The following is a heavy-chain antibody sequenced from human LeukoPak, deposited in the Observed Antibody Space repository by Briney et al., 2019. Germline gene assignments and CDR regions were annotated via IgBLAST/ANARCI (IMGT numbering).Heavy chain of an antibody. D-gene: IGHD6-19*01. J-gene: IGHJ4*02. CDR3: AKDSSGWYVYFDY. V-gene: IGHV3-23*01. CDR1: GFTFSSYA. CDR2: ISGSGGST. Sequence: GGSLRLSCAASGFTFSSYAMSWVRQAPGKGLEWVSAISGSGGSTYYADSAKGRFTISRDNSKNTLYLQMNSLRAEDTAVYYCAKDSSGWYVYFDYWGQGTLVTVSS.